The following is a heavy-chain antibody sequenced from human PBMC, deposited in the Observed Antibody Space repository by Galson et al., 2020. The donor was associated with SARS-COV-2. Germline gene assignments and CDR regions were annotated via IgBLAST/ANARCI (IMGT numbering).Heavy chain of an antibody. Sequence: ASETLSLTCVVSGGSISSGGYSWSWIRQPPGKGLEWLGYIYYSGNTYYNPSLKRRATISVDRSKNVFSLNLSSVTAADTALYYCARGPLPSIMVRGVSYWFDPWGQGTLVTVSS. CDR1: GGSISSGGYS. D-gene: IGHD3-10*01. CDR3: ARGPLPSIMVRGVSYWFDP. J-gene: IGHJ5*02. CDR2: IYYSGNT. V-gene: IGHV4-30-2*01.